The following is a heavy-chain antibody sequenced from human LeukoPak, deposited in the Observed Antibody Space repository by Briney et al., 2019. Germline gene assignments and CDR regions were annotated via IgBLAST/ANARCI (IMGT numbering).Heavy chain of an antibody. J-gene: IGHJ4*02. V-gene: IGHV4-4*07. D-gene: IGHD3-3*01. CDR2: IYTSGSA. Sequence: SQTLSLTCTVSGGSISSYYWSWIRQPAGKGLEWIGRIYTSGSANYNPSLKSRVTMSVDTSKNQFSLKLSSVTAADTAVYYCASIQTHFGVVITHFDYWGQGTLVTVSS. CDR3: ASIQTHFGVVITHFDY. CDR1: GGSISSYY.